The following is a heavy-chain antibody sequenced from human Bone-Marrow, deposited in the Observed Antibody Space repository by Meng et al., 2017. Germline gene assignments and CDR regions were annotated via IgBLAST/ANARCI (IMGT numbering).Heavy chain of an antibody. J-gene: IGHJ3*02. CDR1: GCSLTSYW. V-gene: IGHV5-51*01. D-gene: IGHD6-19*01. CDR3: ARPLSITVDDAFDI. CDR2: IYPGDPDT. Sequence: GESPKTPRQGPGCSLTSYWIGQVRQIPGRGLEWGGIIYPGDPDTRYSPSFQAQVTISADKSITTAYLPWSSLKASDTAMYYCARPLSITVDDAFDIWGQGTMVTVSS.